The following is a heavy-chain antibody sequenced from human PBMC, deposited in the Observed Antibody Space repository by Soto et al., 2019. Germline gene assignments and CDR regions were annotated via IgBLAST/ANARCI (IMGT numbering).Heavy chain of an antibody. CDR3: ARLVTTVTTFDF. J-gene: IGHJ5*01. Sequence: SETLSLTCTVSGGSISTTSYYWGWIRQSPGKGLEWIGNIYYSGSTYYNPSLTSRVTISVDTSKNQFSLRLSSVTATDTAVYFCARLVTTVTTFDFWGQGTLVTVSS. D-gene: IGHD4-4*01. CDR2: IYYSGST. V-gene: IGHV4-39*01. CDR1: GGSISTTSYY.